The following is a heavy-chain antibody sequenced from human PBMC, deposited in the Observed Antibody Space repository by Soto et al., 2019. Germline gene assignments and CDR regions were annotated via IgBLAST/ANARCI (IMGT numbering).Heavy chain of an antibody. CDR1: GFTFSSYS. CDR3: YREIEPGPATAFDI. CDR2: ISSSSSYI. V-gene: IGHV3-21*01. J-gene: IGHJ3*02. Sequence: GGSLTLSCAASGFTFSSYSMNWVRQAPGKGLEWVSSISSSSSYIYYADSVKGRFTISRDNAKNSLYLQMNSLRVGDTAVYYCYREIEPGPATAFDISGPGTMLTVSS. D-gene: IGHD1-1*01.